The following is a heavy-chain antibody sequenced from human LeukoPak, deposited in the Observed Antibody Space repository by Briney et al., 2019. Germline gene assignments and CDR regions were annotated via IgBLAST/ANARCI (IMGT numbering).Heavy chain of an antibody. Sequence: PGGSRRLSCAASGFTFSTYAMSWVRQAPGKGLEWVSAISGSGGSTYYADSLKGRFTISRDNSKTTLYLQMNSLRAEDAALYYCAKGDTAMVYDAFDIWGQGTMVTVSS. V-gene: IGHV3-23*01. D-gene: IGHD5-18*01. CDR2: ISGSGGST. CDR1: GFTFSTYA. CDR3: AKGDTAMVYDAFDI. J-gene: IGHJ3*02.